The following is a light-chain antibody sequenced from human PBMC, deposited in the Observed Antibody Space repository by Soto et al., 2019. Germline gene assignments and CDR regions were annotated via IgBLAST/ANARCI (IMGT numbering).Light chain of an antibody. Sequence: DIVLTQTPLSSPVTLGQPSSISCRSSQSLVHSDGNTYLNWLQQRPGQPPRLLIYDVSNRFSGVADRFSGSGAGTDFTLEISRVEAEDVGVYYCMQSTQFPLTVGGGTKVEIK. CDR3: MQSTQFPLT. V-gene: IGKV2-24*01. CDR2: DVS. J-gene: IGKJ4*01. CDR1: QSLVHSDGNTY.